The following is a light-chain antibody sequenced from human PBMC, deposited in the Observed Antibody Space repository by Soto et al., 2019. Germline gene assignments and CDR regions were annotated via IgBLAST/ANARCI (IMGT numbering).Light chain of an antibody. CDR3: QKYNNWPPWT. V-gene: IGKV3-15*01. Sequence: EIVMTQSPATLSVSPGERATLSCRASQSVSSKLAWYQQKPGQPPRLLIYGASTRATGIPARFSGSGSGTEFTLTISSLQSEDFAVYYCQKYNNWPPWTFGQGTKVEIK. CDR1: QSVSSK. J-gene: IGKJ1*01. CDR2: GAS.